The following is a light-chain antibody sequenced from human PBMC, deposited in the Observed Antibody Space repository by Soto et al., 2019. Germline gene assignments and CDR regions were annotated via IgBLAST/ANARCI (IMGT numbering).Light chain of an antibody. CDR1: QSVSSSY. V-gene: IGKV3D-20*02. CDR2: DAS. Sequence: EIVSPQSPGPPSLSPGERATLSCSASQSVSSSYLAWYQQKPGQAPRLLIYDASNRATGIPARFSGSGSGTDFTLTIRSLQPEDFAVYYCQQRSNRITFGQGTRLEIK. CDR3: QQRSNRIT. J-gene: IGKJ5*01.